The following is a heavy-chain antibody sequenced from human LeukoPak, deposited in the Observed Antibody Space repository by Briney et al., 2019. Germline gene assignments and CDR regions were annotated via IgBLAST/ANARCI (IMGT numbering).Heavy chain of an antibody. CDR1: GYSISSGYY. J-gene: IGHJ4*02. V-gene: IGHV4-38-2*02. CDR2: IYHSGST. D-gene: IGHD5-24*01. Sequence: PSETLSLTCTVSGYSISSGYYWGWIRQPPGKGLEWIGSIYHSGSTYYNPSLKSRVTISVDTSKNQFSLKLSSVTAADTAVYYCARDGYNPGGFDYWGQGTLVTVSS. CDR3: ARDGYNPGGFDY.